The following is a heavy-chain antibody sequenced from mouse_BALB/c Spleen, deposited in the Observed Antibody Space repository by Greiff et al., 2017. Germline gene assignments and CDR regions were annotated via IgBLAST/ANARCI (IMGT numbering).Heavy chain of an antibody. CDR1: GFNIKDYY. Sequence: VQLKESGAELVRPGALVKLSCKASGFNIKDYYMHWVKQRPEQGLEWIGWIDPENGNTIYDPKFQGKASITADTSSNTAYLQLSSLTSEDTAVYYCARREGGGYWGQGTTLTVSS. J-gene: IGHJ2*01. CDR3: ARREGGGY. V-gene: IGHV14-1*02. CDR2: IDPENGNT.